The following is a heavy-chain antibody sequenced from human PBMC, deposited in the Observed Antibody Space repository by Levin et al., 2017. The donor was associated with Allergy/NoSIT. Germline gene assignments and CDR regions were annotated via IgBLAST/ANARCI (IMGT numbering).Heavy chain of an antibody. V-gene: IGHV3-33*01. CDR3: TRDGAEWSGYYRH. D-gene: IGHD3-3*01. CDR1: GFTFSTYA. J-gene: IGHJ4*02. Sequence: GESLKISCKASGFTFSTYAMHWVRQVPGKGLEGVALIWHDGSVQDYAESVRGRFTISRDQSKNTVYLQMNNLRVEDTGVYYCTRDGAEWSGYYRHWGQGILVTVSS. CDR2: IWHDGSVQ.